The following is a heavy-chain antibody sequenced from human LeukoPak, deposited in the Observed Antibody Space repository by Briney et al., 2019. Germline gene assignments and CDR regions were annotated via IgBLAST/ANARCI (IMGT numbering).Heavy chain of an antibody. CDR2: INPNSGGT. Sequence: ASVKVSCKASGYTFTGYYMHWVRQAPGQGLEWMGRINPNSGGTNYAQKFQGRVTMTRDTSISTAYMELSRLRSDDTAVHYCARGVVVADTRLDAFDIWGQGAMVTVSS. V-gene: IGHV1-2*06. D-gene: IGHD2-15*01. J-gene: IGHJ3*02. CDR3: ARGVVVADTRLDAFDI. CDR1: GYTFTGYY.